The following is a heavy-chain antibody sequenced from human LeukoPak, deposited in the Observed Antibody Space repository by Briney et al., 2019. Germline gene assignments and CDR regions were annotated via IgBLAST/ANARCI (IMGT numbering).Heavy chain of an antibody. CDR3: ARAVSSSYGY. J-gene: IGHJ4*02. D-gene: IGHD6-6*01. CDR2: IDHSGST. V-gene: IGHV4-30-2*01. Sequence: SETLSLTCAVSGGSIASGGYSWIWIRQPPRKGLEWIGEIDHSGSTNYNPSLQSRVTISVDTSKNQFSLKLSSVTAADTAVYYCARAVSSSYGYWGQGTLVTVSS. CDR1: GGSIASGGYS.